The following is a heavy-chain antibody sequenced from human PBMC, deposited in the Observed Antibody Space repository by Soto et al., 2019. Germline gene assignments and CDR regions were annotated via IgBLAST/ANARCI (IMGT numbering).Heavy chain of an antibody. J-gene: IGHJ4*02. CDR3: ATGGPAGDFDY. D-gene: IGHD3-10*01. V-gene: IGHV1-24*01. CDR2: FDPEDGET. CDR1: GYTLNELS. Sequence: ASVKVSCKVFGYTLNELSMHWVRQAPGKGLEWMGGFDPEDGETVYAQKFQGRVTMTEDTSTDTANMELSSLTSEDTAVYYCATGGPAGDFDYWGQGTLVTVSS.